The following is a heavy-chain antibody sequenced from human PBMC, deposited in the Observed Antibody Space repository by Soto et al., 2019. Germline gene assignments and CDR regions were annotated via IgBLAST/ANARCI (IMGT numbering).Heavy chain of an antibody. Sequence: EVQLLESGGGLVQPGGSLRLSCAASGFTFSTYAMSWVRQSPGKGLEWVSAISGSGDSTYYADSVKGRFTISRDNSINTLFLQMDILRTEDTDVYFCAHPRGYGVFDAYDIWGQGAMVTVSS. V-gene: IGHV3-23*01. CDR3: AHPRGYGVFDAYDI. CDR2: ISGSGDST. D-gene: IGHD4-17*01. CDR1: GFTFSTYA. J-gene: IGHJ3*02.